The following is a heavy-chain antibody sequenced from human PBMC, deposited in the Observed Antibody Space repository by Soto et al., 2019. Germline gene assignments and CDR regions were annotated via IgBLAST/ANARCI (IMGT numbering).Heavy chain of an antibody. CDR3: VRDESINWYSGHFRH. Sequence: GGSLRLSCAASGFTFDDYAMHWVRQVPGKGLEWVSGINWNSGSIGYGDSVKGRFAISRDNAKNSLHLQMNSLSAEDTAFYYCVRDESINWYSGHFRHWGQGTLVTVSS. CDR1: GFTFDDYA. D-gene: IGHD6-13*01. V-gene: IGHV3-9*01. CDR2: INWNSGSI. J-gene: IGHJ1*01.